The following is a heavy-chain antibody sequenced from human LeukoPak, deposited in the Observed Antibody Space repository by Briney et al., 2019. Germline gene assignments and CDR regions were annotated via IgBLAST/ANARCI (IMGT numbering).Heavy chain of an antibody. CDR3: ARGSSGYDYYYYYGMDV. CDR2: ISAYNGNT. V-gene: IGHV1-18*04. J-gene: IGHJ6*02. D-gene: IGHD5-12*01. CDR1: GYTFNSYG. Sequence: ASVKVSCKASGYTFNSYGISWVRQAPGQGLEWMGWISAYNGNTNYAQKLQGRVTMTTDTSTSTAYMELRSLRSDDTAVYYCARGSSGYDYYYYYGMDVWGQGTTVTVSS.